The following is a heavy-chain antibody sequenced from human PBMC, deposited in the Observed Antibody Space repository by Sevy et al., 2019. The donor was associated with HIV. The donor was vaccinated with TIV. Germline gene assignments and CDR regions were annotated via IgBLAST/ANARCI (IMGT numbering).Heavy chain of an antibody. CDR2: IYYSGST. CDR1: GGSVSSGSYY. V-gene: IGHV4-61*01. D-gene: IGHD1-26*01. CDR3: ARGPAEGGYYVY. Sequence: SETLSLTCTVSGGSVSSGSYYWSWIRQPPGKGLEWIGYIYYSGSTNYNPSLKSRVTISVDTSKNQFSLKLSSVTAADTAVYYCARGPAEGGYYVYWGQGTLVTVSS. J-gene: IGHJ4*02.